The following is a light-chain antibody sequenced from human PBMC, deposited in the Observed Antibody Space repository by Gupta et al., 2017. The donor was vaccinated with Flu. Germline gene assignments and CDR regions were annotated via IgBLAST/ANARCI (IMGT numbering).Light chain of an antibody. J-gene: IGLJ2*01. V-gene: IGLV1-44*01. Sequence: QSVLTQPPSASGTPGQRVIISCSGSSSNIGSNTVSWYQQLPGTAPKLLMYANNQRPSGVPDRFSGSNSGTSASLAISGLQSEDEADYYCAAWDDSLNGPLFGGGTDLTVL. CDR1: SSNIGSNT. CDR2: ANN. CDR3: AAWDDSLNGPL.